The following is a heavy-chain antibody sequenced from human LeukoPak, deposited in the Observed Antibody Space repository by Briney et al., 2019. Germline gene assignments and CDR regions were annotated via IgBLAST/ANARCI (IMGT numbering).Heavy chain of an antibody. D-gene: IGHD6-13*01. J-gene: IGHJ4*02. Sequence: KPSETLSLTCTVSGGSISSSSYYWGWIRQPPGKGLEWIGSIYYSGSTYYDPSLKSRVTISVDTSKNQFSLKLSSVTAADTAVYYCARRGIAAAGNYYWGQGTLVTVSS. V-gene: IGHV4-39*01. CDR2: IYYSGST. CDR3: ARRGIAAAGNYY. CDR1: GGSISSSSYY.